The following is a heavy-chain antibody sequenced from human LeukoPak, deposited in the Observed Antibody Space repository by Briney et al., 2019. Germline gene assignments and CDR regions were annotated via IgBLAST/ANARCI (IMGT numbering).Heavy chain of an antibody. J-gene: IGHJ4*02. CDR2: ISWKSDRI. Sequence: PGGSLRLSCVASGFIFGDYAMHWVRQPPEKGLEWVSGISWKSDRIVYADSVKGRFTISRDNAKKTLYLQMNNLRPDDTALYYCAKVGLWGQGTLVTVSS. V-gene: IGHV3-9*01. CDR1: GFIFGDYA. CDR3: AKVGL.